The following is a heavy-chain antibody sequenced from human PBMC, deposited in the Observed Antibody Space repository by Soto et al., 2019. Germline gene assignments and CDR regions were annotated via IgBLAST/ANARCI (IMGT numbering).Heavy chain of an antibody. CDR2: IWYDGSNK. CDR1: GFTFSSYG. V-gene: IGHV3-33*01. CDR3: ARDRRLGGQFPRSTYSSSWYGMDV. J-gene: IGHJ6*02. Sequence: GGSLRLSCAASGFTFSSYGMHWVRQAPGKGLEWVAVIWYDGSNKYYADSVKGRFTISRDNSKNTLYLQMNSLRAEDTAVYYCARDRRLGGQFPRSTYSSSWYGMDVWGQGTTVTVSS. D-gene: IGHD6-13*01.